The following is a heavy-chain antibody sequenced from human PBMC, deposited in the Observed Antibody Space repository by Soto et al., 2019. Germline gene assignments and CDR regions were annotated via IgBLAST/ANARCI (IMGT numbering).Heavy chain of an antibody. CDR3: TWTFISSKDGFAL. J-gene: IGHJ4*02. Sequence: ASVKVSCKASGYSFTNYYMHWVRQAPGQGLEYMGVIHPNGGGTSYAQKFQGRVTMTSDTSTSIVYMELSSLRSDDTAVYYCTWTFISSKDGFALWGQGTLVTVSS. D-gene: IGHD6-13*01. CDR2: IHPNGGGT. CDR1: GYSFTNYY. V-gene: IGHV1-46*01.